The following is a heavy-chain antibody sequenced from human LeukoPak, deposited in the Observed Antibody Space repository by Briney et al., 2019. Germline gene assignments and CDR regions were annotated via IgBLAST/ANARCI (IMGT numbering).Heavy chain of an antibody. CDR3: AKFYDILTGYFDY. Sequence: GGSLRLSCEASGFTFSSYAMSWVRQAPGKGLEWVSGISVSGDSTYYADSVKGRFTISRDNSKNTLYLQMNSLRAEDTAVYYCAKFYDILTGYFDYWGQGTLVTVSS. CDR1: GFTFSSYA. V-gene: IGHV3-23*01. J-gene: IGHJ4*02. CDR2: ISVSGDST. D-gene: IGHD3-9*01.